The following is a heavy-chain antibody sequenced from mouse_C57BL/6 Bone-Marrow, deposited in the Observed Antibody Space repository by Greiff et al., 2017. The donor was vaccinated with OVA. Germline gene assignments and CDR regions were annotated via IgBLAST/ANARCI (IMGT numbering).Heavy chain of an antibody. J-gene: IGHJ4*01. Sequence: EVQLQQSGPELVKPGASVKIPCKASGYTFTDYNMDWVKQSHGKSLEWIGDINPNNGGTIYNQKFKGKATLTVDKSSSTAYMELRSLTSEDTAVYYCARPNYYYGYYAMDYWGQGTSVTVSS. CDR1: GYTFTDYN. D-gene: IGHD1-1*01. V-gene: IGHV1-18*01. CDR2: INPNNGGT. CDR3: ARPNYYYGYYAMDY.